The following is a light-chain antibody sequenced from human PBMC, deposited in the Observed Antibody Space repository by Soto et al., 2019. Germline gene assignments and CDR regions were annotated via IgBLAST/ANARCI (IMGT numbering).Light chain of an antibody. Sequence: DVQMTQSPSSVSASVGDRVTITCRASQDIRTWLAWYQQKPGKAPKILIYGSSSLQSGVPSRFSGSGSGTYFPLTLSSLQPDDSATYYCQHSSSFPITFGQGTRLDIK. V-gene: IGKV1-12*01. CDR1: QDIRTW. CDR3: QHSSSFPIT. J-gene: IGKJ5*01. CDR2: GSS.